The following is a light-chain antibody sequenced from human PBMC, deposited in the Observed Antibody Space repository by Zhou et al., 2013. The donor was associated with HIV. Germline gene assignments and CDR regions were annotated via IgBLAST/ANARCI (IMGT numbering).Light chain of an antibody. V-gene: IGKV3-15*01. CDR2: GAS. Sequence: PGERATLSCRASQSVSSNLAWYQQKPGQAPRLLIYGASTRATGIPAKFSGSGSGTEFTLTISSLEPEDFAVYYCQQYGSSPWTFGQGTKVEIK. CDR3: QQYGSSPWT. CDR1: QSVSSN. J-gene: IGKJ1*01.